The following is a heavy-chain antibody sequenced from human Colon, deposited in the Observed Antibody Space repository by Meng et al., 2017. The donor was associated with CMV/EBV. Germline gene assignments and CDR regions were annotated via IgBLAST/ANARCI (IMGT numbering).Heavy chain of an antibody. V-gene: IGHV1-2*02. D-gene: IGHD3-3*01. CDR1: GYTFTGYY. CDR2: INPKSGDT. Sequence: ASVKVSCKASGYTFTGYYMHWVRQAPGQGLEWIGWINPKSGDTNYAQKFQGRVTMTWETSIRTAQMEVTRLRSDDTAVYYCARDLIDAQYYGNYYGLDVWGQGTTVTVSS. CDR3: ARDLIDAQYYGNYYGLDV. J-gene: IGHJ6*02.